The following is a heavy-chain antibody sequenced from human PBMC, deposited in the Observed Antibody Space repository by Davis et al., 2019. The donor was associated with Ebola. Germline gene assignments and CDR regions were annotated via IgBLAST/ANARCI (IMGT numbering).Heavy chain of an antibody. CDR3: ARGRDYAFDI. V-gene: IGHV3-48*02. D-gene: IGHD2-21*02. CDR1: GFTFSGSS. Sequence: GESLKISCAASGFTFSGSSMNWVRRAPGKGLEWVSHISVGTGAIEYADSVKGRFTMSRDNAKISLYLQMNSLRDEDTAVYYCARGRDYAFDIWGQGTTVTVSS. J-gene: IGHJ3*02. CDR2: ISVGTGAI.